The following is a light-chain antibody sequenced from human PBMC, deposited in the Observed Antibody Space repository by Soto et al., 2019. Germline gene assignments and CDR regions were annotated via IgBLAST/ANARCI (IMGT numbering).Light chain of an antibody. CDR2: KAS. Sequence: DIQMTQSPSTLSASVGDRVTITCRASQSISDWLAWHQQKPGKAPKLLISKASSLESGVPSRFSGSGSGTEFTLTISSLQPDDFATYYCQQYNSYRMVGQGTKVDIK. V-gene: IGKV1-5*03. J-gene: IGKJ1*01. CDR3: QQYNSYRM. CDR1: QSISDW.